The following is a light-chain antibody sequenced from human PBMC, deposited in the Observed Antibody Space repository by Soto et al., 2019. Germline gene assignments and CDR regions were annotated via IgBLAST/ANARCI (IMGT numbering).Light chain of an antibody. CDR3: CSYAGSSSWW. V-gene: IGLV2-23*01. Sequence: QSALTQPASVSGSPGQSITISCTGTSSDVGSYNLVSWYQQHPGKAPKLMIYEGSKRPSGVSNRFSGSKSGNTASLTISGLQAEDEADYYCCSYAGSSSWWFGGGTKLTVL. CDR2: EGS. CDR1: SSDVGSYNL. J-gene: IGLJ3*02.